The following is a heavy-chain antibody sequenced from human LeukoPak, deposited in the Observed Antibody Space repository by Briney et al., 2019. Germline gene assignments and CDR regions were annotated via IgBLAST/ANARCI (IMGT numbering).Heavy chain of an antibody. CDR1: GFTFSRYA. V-gene: IGHV3-30*18. CDR2: ISNDGTRK. CDR3: AKDLTELNLALNC. D-gene: IGHD3-16*01. J-gene: IGHJ4*02. Sequence: GGSLRLSCAASGFTFSRYAMTWVRQAPGKGLEWMAVISNDGTRKYYADSVKGRFTISRDNSKNTLYLQMNSLRVEDMAVYYCAKDLTELNLALNCWGQGTLVTVSS.